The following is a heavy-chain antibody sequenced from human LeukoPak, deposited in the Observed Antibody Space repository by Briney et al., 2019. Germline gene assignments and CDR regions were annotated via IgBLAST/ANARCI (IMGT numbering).Heavy chain of an antibody. Sequence: GGSLRLSCAASGFTFTTCWMSWVRQTPEKGLEWVANIKEDGSRDYYVDSVKGRFTISRDNAKNLLYLQMKSLRAEDTATYYCARDGGGYDSWGQGTLVTVSS. CDR2: IKEDGSRD. V-gene: IGHV3-7*01. CDR3: ARDGGGYDS. D-gene: IGHD5-24*01. CDR1: GFTFTTCW. J-gene: IGHJ5*01.